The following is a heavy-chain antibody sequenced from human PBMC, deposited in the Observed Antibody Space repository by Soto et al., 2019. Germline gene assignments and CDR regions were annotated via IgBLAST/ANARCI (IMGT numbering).Heavy chain of an antibody. CDR3: ARDGLVEGVLMNAFDI. CDR1: GYTFTSYG. Sequence: ASVKVSCKASGYTFTSYGISWVRQAPGQGLERMGWISAYNGNTNYAQKLQGRVTMTTDTSTSTAYMELRSLRSDDTAVYYCARDGLVEGVLMNAFDIWGQGTMVTVSS. CDR2: ISAYNGNT. D-gene: IGHD2-8*01. J-gene: IGHJ3*02. V-gene: IGHV1-18*01.